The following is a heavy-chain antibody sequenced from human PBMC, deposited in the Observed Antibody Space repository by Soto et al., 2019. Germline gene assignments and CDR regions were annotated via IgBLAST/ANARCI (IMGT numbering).Heavy chain of an antibody. Sequence: SETLSLTCTVSGGSISSGGYYWSWIRQHPGKGLEWIGYIYYSGSTYYNPSLKSRVTISVDTSKNQFSLKLSSVTAADTAVYYCARDRSIAVAGKGDYYYYGMDVWGQGTTVTVSS. V-gene: IGHV4-31*03. CDR1: GGSISSGGYY. J-gene: IGHJ6*02. CDR3: ARDRSIAVAGKGDYYYYGMDV. D-gene: IGHD6-19*01. CDR2: IYYSGST.